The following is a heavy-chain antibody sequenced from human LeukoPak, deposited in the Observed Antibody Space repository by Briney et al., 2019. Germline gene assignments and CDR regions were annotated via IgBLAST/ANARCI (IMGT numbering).Heavy chain of an antibody. CDR1: GYTFTSYD. J-gene: IGHJ6*02. Sequence: ASVKVSCKASGYTFTSYDINWVRQATGQGLEWMGWMNPNSGNTGYAQKFQGRVTMTRDTSISTAYMELSSLRSEDTAVYYCARPPSSGGYYYYYGMDVWGQGTTVTASS. V-gene: IGHV1-8*01. CDR3: ARPPSSGGYYYYYGMDV. CDR2: MNPNSGNT. D-gene: IGHD6-25*01.